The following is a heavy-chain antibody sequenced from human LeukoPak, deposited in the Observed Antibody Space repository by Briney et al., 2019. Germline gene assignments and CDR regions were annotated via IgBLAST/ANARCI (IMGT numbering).Heavy chain of an antibody. V-gene: IGHV4-59*01. Sequence: TTSETLSLTCTVSGGSISSDYWSWIRQPPGEGLEWIGYIYYSGSTNYNPSLKSRVTISVDTSKNQFSLKLSSVTAADTAVYYCARAGREDITMGVFDYWGQGTLVTVSS. CDR1: GGSISSDY. D-gene: IGHD3-10*01. CDR3: ARAGREDITMGVFDY. J-gene: IGHJ4*02. CDR2: IYYSGST.